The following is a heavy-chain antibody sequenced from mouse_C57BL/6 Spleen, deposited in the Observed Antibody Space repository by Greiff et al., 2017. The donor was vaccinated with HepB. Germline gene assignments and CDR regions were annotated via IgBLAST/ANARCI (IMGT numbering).Heavy chain of an antibody. CDR1: GYTFTDYN. Sequence: EVQLQQSGPELVKPGASVKIPCKASGYTFTDYNMDWVKQSHGKSLEWIGDINPNNGGTIYNQKFKGKATLTVDKSSSTAYMELRSLTSEDTAVYYFSRSLRYYYGSSYLAYWGQGTLVTVSA. V-gene: IGHV1-18*01. CDR3: SRSLRYYYGSSYLAY. D-gene: IGHD1-1*01. CDR2: INPNNGGT. J-gene: IGHJ3*01.